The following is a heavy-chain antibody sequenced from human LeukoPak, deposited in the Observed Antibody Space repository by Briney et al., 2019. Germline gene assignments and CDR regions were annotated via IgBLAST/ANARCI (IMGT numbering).Heavy chain of an antibody. V-gene: IGHV3-15*07. CDR1: GFTFNNAW. CDR2: VRTKTDGGTT. D-gene: IGHD4-23*01. J-gene: IGHJ4*02. Sequence: PGGSLRLSCEASGFTFNNAWMNWVRQAPGKGLEWVGRVRTKTDGGTTDYAAPVKGRFTISRDDSKNTVYLQMNRLKTEDTAVYYCGKEEQRVITPGLDYWGQGTLVTVSS. CDR3: GKEEQRVITPGLDY.